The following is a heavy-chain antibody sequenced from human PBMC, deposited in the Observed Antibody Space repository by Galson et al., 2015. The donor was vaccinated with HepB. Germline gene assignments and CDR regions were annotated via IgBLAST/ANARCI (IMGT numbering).Heavy chain of an antibody. CDR3: ARDVGGYSIYGMDV. CDR1: DLTVGSNY. J-gene: IGHJ6*02. CDR2: ISGGGTT. Sequence: SLRLSCAASDLTVGSNYMNWVRQAPGKGLEWVSVISGGGTTYYADSVKGRFTISRDNSKNTLYLQMNSLRAEDTAVYYCARDVGGYSIYGMDVWGQGTTVTVSS. V-gene: IGHV3-53*01. D-gene: IGHD5-18*01.